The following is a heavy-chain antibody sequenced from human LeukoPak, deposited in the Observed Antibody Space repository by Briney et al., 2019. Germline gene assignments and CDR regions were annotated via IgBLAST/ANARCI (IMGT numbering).Heavy chain of an antibody. CDR2: MNPNSGNT. Sequence: GASVKVSCKASGYTFTSYDINWVRQATGQGLEWMGWMNPNSGNTGYAQKFQGRVTITRNTSISTAYMELSSLRSEDTAVYYCARGVSKSRYRYSSSWYSLLTGYYDSSGYYYGSDNWFDPWGQGTLVTVSS. V-gene: IGHV1-8*03. CDR3: ARGVSKSRYRYSSSWYSLLTGYYDSSGYYYGSDNWFDP. CDR1: GYTFTSYD. D-gene: IGHD3-22*01. J-gene: IGHJ5*02.